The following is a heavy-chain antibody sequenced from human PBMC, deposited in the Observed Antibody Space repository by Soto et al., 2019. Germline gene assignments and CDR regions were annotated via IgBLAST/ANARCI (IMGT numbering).Heavy chain of an antibody. V-gene: IGHV4-30-2*03. D-gene: IGHD3-16*01. CDR3: ARHNGPLYVGYYYDMDV. CDR1: GGSISSGGYS. CDR2: MYHSGST. J-gene: IGHJ6*02. Sequence: SETLTLTCTVSGGSISSGGYSWSWIRQPPGKGLEWIGYMYHSGSTYYNPSLKSRVTISVDTSKNQFSLKLSSVTAADTAVYYCARHNGPLYVGYYYDMDVWGQGTTVTVSS.